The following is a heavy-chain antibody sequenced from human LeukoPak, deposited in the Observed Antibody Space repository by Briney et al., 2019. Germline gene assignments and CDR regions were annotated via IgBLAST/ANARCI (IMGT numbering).Heavy chain of an antibody. D-gene: IGHD2-2*01. V-gene: IGHV4-31*03. CDR1: GGSISSGGYY. CDR2: ISYSGST. J-gene: IGHJ3*02. Sequence: SETLSLTCTVSGGSISSGGYYWSWIRQHPGKGLEWIGYISYSGSTYNNPSLKGRVIISVDTSKKEFSLKLSSVTAADTAVYYCARDSTPVLDAFDIWGQGTMVTVSS. CDR3: ARDSTPVLDAFDI.